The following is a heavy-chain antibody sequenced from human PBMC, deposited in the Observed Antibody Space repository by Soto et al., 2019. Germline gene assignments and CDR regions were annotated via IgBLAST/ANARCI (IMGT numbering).Heavy chain of an antibody. CDR1: GGTFNFYT. V-gene: IGHV1-69*02. Sequence: QVQLVQSGAEVKKPGSSVRLSCTASGGTFNFYTINWVRQAPGQRLEWVGRVNPIVGMSSSASKFQDRVTMNADKSTSKADMDLTGLKSEDTAVYYCATSYGSGSTHFDYWGQGTLVTVSS. CDR3: ATSYGSGSTHFDY. CDR2: VNPIVGMS. D-gene: IGHD3-10*01. J-gene: IGHJ4*02.